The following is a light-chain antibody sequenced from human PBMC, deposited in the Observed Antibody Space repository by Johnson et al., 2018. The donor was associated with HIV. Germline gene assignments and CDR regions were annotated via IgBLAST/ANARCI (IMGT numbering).Light chain of an antibody. J-gene: IGLJ1*01. CDR1: SSNIGNNY. CDR3: GTWDSSLSAVV. V-gene: IGLV1-51*01. CDR2: DNN. Sequence: QSVLTQPPSVSAAPGQKVTISCSGSSSNIGNNYVSWYQQLPGTAPKLLIYDNNKRPSEIPDRFSGSKSGASATLGITGLQTGDEADYYCGTWDSSLSAVVFGTGTTVTVL.